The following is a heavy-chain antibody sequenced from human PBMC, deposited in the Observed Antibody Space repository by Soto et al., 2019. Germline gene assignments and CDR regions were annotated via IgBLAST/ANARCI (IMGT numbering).Heavy chain of an antibody. V-gene: IGHV5-51*01. Sequence: GASLKISCKGSGYSFTSYWIGWVRQMPGKGLEWMGIIYPGDSDTRYSPSFQGQVTISADKSITTAYLQWSSLKASDTAMHYCARLTSVAGTGTFDYWGQGTLVTVSS. D-gene: IGHD6-19*01. J-gene: IGHJ4*02. CDR3: ARLTSVAGTGTFDY. CDR1: GYSFTSYW. CDR2: IYPGDSDT.